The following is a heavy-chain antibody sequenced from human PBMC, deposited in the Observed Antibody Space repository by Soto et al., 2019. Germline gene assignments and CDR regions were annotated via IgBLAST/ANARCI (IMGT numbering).Heavy chain of an antibody. Sequence: SETLSLTCTVSGGSMTSYHWSWIRQPPGKGLEWIAYFYYSGSTNYNPSLKSRVTMSVDTSKNQFSLRLTSVTAADTAVYYCARGIGSVYGPYYFDYWGQGTLVTVSS. CDR3: ARGIGSVYGPYYFDY. J-gene: IGHJ4*02. D-gene: IGHD5-12*01. CDR2: FYYSGST. CDR1: GGSMTSYH. V-gene: IGHV4-59*01.